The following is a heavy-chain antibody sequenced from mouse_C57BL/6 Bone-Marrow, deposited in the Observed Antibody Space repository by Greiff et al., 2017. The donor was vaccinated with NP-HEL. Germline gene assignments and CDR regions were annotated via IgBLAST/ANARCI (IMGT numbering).Heavy chain of an antibody. V-gene: IGHV1-19*01. CDR2: INPYNGGT. CDR1: GYTFTDYC. D-gene: IGHD2-2*01. J-gene: IGHJ2*01. CDR3: ARWLRREGPFDY. Sequence: VQLQQSGPVLVKPGASVKMSCKASGYTFTDYCMNWVKQSHGKSLEWIGVINPYNGGTSYNQKFKGKATLTVDQSSSTAYMELNSLTSEDSAVYYCARWLRREGPFDYWGQGTTLTVSS.